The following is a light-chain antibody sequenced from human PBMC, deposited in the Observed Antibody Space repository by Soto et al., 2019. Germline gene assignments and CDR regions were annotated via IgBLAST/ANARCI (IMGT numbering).Light chain of an antibody. CDR2: GSS. J-gene: IGLJ2*01. Sequence: QAVVTQPPSVCGAPGQRVTISCTGSSSNIGAGHVVHWYQQFPGRAPNLLIYGSSNRPSGVPDRFSGSKSGTSASLAITGLQAEDEADYYCQSYDNGLSASVFGGGTKLTVL. CDR3: QSYDNGLSASV. CDR1: SSNIGAGHV. V-gene: IGLV1-40*01.